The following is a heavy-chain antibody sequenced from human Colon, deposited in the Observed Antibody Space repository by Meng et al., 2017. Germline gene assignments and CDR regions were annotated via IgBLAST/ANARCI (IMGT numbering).Heavy chain of an antibody. CDR2: IIPIFGTP. Sequence: SVKVSCKASGDTFSTYAISWVRQAPGQGLEWLGGIIPIFGTPKYAQKFQGRVTITADESTSTVYVEVNSLRSEDTAVYCCASKVYYGSGSYTIGYYFYGMDFWGQGTTVTVSS. CDR1: GDTFSTYA. CDR3: ASKVYYGSGSYTIGYYFYGMDF. D-gene: IGHD3-10*01. J-gene: IGHJ6*02. V-gene: IGHV1-69*13.